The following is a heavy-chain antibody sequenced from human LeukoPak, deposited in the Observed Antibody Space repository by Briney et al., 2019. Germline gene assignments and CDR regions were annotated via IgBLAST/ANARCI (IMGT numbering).Heavy chain of an antibody. CDR3: ARDQGNWFDP. Sequence: SETLSLTCAVYGGSFSGYYWSWIRQPPGKGLEWIGEINHSGSTNYNPSLKSRVTISVDTSKNQFSLKLRSVTAADTAVYYCARDQGNWFDPWGQGTLVTVSS. CDR1: GGSFSGYY. J-gene: IGHJ5*02. V-gene: IGHV4-34*01. CDR2: INHSGST.